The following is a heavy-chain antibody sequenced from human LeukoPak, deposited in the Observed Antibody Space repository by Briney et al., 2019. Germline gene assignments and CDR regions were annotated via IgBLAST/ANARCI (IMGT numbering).Heavy chain of an antibody. D-gene: IGHD2-15*01. J-gene: IGHJ4*02. CDR1: GFTVSSNY. CDR2: IYSGGST. V-gene: IGHV3-66*01. Sequence: PGGSLRLSCAASGFTVSSNYMSWVRQAPGKGLEWVSVIYSGGSTYYADSVKGRFTISRDNSKNTLYLQMNSLRAEDTAVYYCLGYCSGGSCDTVFDYWGQGTLVTVSS. CDR3: LGYCSGGSCDTVFDY.